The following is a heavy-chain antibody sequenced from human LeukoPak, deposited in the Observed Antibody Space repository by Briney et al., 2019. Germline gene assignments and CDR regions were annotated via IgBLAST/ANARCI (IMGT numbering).Heavy chain of an antibody. CDR3: ARAGYCTSNSCYSPNFYYMDV. Sequence: GGSLRLSCAASGFTFSNYAISWVRQAPGKGLEWVANIKEDANEEYYVDSVRGRFIISRDNAKNSLFLQMYSLRADDTAVYYCARAGYCTSNSCYSPNFYYMDVWGKGTTVAVSS. CDR2: IKEDANEE. D-gene: IGHD2-2*01. J-gene: IGHJ6*03. V-gene: IGHV3-7*01. CDR1: GFTFSNYA.